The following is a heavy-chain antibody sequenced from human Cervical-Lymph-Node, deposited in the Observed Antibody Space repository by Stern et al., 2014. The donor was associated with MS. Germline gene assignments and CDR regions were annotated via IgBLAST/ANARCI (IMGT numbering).Heavy chain of an antibody. Sequence: AQLVESGAEARAPGASMKVSCKASGYIFTDYYLHWVRQAPGQGLEWLGWINPNRGGTNYAQNFQGRVTMTRDTSISTAYMELRWLGSADTAVYYCARGSGTAYDLRGDYWGQGTLVTVSS. CDR2: INPNRGGT. CDR1: GYIFTDYY. V-gene: IGHV1-2*02. CDR3: ARGSGTAYDLRGDY. D-gene: IGHD3-3*01. J-gene: IGHJ4*01.